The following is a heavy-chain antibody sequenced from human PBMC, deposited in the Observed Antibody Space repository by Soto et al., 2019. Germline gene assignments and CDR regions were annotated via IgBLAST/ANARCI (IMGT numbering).Heavy chain of an antibody. J-gene: IGHJ6*01. D-gene: IGHD6-19*01. CDR1: GFTFSSYA. CDR3: AKDLDPRSPEQFYCMEV. Sequence: WGSLRLSGAASGFTFSSYAMSWVRQAPGNGMEWASASSGSGCSTYNAGSVKCRLTSSRDNCKNTLYMQMNCLRADDTAVYYCAKDLDPRSPEQFYCMEVWGKGTT. CDR2: SSGSGCST. V-gene: IGHV3-23*01.